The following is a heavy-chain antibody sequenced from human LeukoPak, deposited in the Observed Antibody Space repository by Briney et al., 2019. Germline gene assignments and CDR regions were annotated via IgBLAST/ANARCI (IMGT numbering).Heavy chain of an antibody. CDR1: GFTFSSYS. J-gene: IGHJ6*03. D-gene: IGHD2-15*01. Sequence: GGSLRLSCAASGFTFSSYSMNWVRQVPGKGLEWVSSISSSSSYIYYADSVKGRFTISRDNAKNSLYLQMNSPRAEDTAVYYCATLVAATSAPEAHYYYMDVWGKGTTVTVSS. CDR3: ATLVAATSAPEAHYYYMDV. CDR2: ISSSSSYI. V-gene: IGHV3-21*01.